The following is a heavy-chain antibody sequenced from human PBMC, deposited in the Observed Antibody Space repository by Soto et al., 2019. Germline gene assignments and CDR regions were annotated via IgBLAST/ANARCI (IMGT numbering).Heavy chain of an antibody. D-gene: IGHD2-8*01. Sequence: QVQLQESGPGLVKPSGTLSLTCAVSGGSVSISNWWSWVRQSPGKGLEWIGEIYPSGSTNYNPSLKSRVTISGDKSKNHFSLKLSSVTAADTAMYYCARVKGANEFGEYFDYWGQGTLVTVSS. V-gene: IGHV4-4*02. CDR2: IYPSGST. J-gene: IGHJ4*02. CDR3: ARVKGANEFGEYFDY. CDR1: GGSVSISNW.